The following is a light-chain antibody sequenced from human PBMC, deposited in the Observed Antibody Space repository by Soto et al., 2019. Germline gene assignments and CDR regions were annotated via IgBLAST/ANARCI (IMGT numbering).Light chain of an antibody. CDR3: QQFGAAPHT. J-gene: IGKJ2*01. V-gene: IGKV3-20*01. CDR1: QSVSSSH. CDR2: GAS. Sequence: EIVLTQSPGTLSLSPGERATLSCRASQSVSSSHLVWYQQQTGQAPRLLIYGASSRATGIPDRFSGSGSGTDFTLTISRLEPEDFAVDYCQQFGAAPHTFGQGTKLEIK.